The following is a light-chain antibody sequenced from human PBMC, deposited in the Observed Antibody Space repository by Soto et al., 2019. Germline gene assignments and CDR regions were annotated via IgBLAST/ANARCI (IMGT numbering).Light chain of an antibody. V-gene: IGLV2-14*03. Sequence: QSALTQPASVSGSPGQSITISCTGTSSDVGGYNFVSWYQQHTGKVPKLMIFDVNRRPSGVSDRFSGSKSGNTASLTISGLQAEYEGDYYCCSYTSSSTHVFGSGTKLTVL. J-gene: IGLJ1*01. CDR2: DVN. CDR3: CSYTSSSTHV. CDR1: SSDVGGYNF.